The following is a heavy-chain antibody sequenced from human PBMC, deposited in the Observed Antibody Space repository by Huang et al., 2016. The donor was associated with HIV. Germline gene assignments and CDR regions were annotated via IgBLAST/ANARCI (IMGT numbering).Heavy chain of an antibody. CDR2: INSDGSST. CDR3: ARDPRIQSWLNFFDY. J-gene: IGHJ4*02. CDR1: GFSISSYW. V-gene: IGHV3-74*01. Sequence: EVQLVESGGGLVQPGGSLRLSCAASGFSISSYWMHWVRQAPGKGLGWVSRINSDGSSTSSADSGKGRFTISRDNAKNTLYLQMNSLRAEDTAVYYCARDPRIQSWLNFFDYWGQGTLVSVSS. D-gene: IGHD3-22*01.